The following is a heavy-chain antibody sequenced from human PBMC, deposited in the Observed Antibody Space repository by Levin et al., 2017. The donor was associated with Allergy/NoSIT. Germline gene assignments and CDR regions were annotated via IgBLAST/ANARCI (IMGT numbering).Heavy chain of an antibody. CDR2: INTISSHI. J-gene: IGHJ6*02. Sequence: LSLTCAASGFTFSTYALNWVRQAPGKGLEWVSSINTISSHIYYANSVRGRFTISRDNARNSLYLRMSSLRPEDTAVYYCARDDSFTGYQRFDAMDVWGRGTTVTVSS. CDR3: ARDDSFTGYQRFDAMDV. CDR1: GFTFSTYA. V-gene: IGHV3-21*01. D-gene: IGHD3-9*01.